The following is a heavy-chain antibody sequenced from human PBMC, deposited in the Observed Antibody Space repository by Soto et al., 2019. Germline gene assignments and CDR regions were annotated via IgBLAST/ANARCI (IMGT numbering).Heavy chain of an antibody. CDR3: ARRDSGGFYRFFDS. CDR2: TGSGTGPG. Sequence: QVQLVQPAAEVKKPGSSVKVSCKASGGSLSTNPISWVRQAPGQGLEWMGGTGSGTGPGNHAQKFQGRLTATADQSTSSVYMELTTLSSADTAVYYCARRDSGGFYRFFDSWGKGTLVTVS. D-gene: IGHD2-15*01. CDR1: GGSLSTNP. V-gene: IGHV1-69*01. J-gene: IGHJ5*01.